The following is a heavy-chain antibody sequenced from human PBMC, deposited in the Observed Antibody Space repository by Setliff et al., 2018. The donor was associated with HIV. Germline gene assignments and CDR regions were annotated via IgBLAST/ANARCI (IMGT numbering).Heavy chain of an antibody. CDR1: GGLMSGYF. V-gene: IGHV4-59*08. D-gene: IGHD5-18*01. J-gene: IGHJ4*02. CDR2: IYYTGNI. Sequence: PSETLSLTCRVSGGLMSGYFWSWVRQPPGKGLEWVAYIYYTGNINQNPSLKSRVTISMDSSKRQFYLKLNSVTAADTAVYYCARTRGYTYGYIDSWAQGTLVTVSS. CDR3: ARTRGYTYGYIDS.